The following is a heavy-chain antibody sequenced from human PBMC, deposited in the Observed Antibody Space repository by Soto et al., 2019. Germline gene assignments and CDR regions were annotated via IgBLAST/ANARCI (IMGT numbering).Heavy chain of an antibody. Sequence: SETLSLTCTVSGGSITTGGYYWSWIRQLPGKGLEWIGHRYYSESTYYNPSLKSRVSISLDTSKNQFSLKLSFVTAADTAMYYCARTKCRGGSCYSWWRDYWGQGSPVTVSS. J-gene: IGHJ4*02. CDR1: GGSITTGGYY. V-gene: IGHV4-31*03. CDR3: ARTKCRGGSCYSWWRDY. CDR2: RYYSEST. D-gene: IGHD2-15*01.